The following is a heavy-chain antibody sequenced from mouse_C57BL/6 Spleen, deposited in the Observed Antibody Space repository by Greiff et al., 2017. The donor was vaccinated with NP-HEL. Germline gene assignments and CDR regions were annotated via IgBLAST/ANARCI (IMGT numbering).Heavy chain of an antibody. D-gene: IGHD2-4*01. Sequence: DVKLVESGGDLVKPGGSLKLSCAASGFTFSSYGMSWVRQTPDKRLEWVATISSGGSYTYYPDSVKGRFTISRDNAKNTLYLQMSSLKSEDTAMYYCARNFDFPFAYWGQGTLVTVSA. J-gene: IGHJ3*01. CDR1: GFTFSSYG. CDR2: ISSGGSYT. CDR3: ARNFDFPFAY. V-gene: IGHV5-6*02.